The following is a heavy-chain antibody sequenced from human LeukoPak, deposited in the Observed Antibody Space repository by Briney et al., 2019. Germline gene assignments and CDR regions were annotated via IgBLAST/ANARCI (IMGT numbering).Heavy chain of an antibody. V-gene: IGHV6-1*01. D-gene: IGHD2-15*01. J-gene: IGHJ3*02. CDR2: TYYRSKWYN. Sequence: SQTLSLTCAISGDSDSSNSAAWNWIRQSPSRGLEWLGRTYYRSKWYNDYAVSVKSRIIINPDTSKNQFSLQLNSVTPEDTAVYYCARASSPSIYSTNAFDIWGQGTMVTVSS. CDR1: GDSDSSNSAA. CDR3: ARASSPSIYSTNAFDI.